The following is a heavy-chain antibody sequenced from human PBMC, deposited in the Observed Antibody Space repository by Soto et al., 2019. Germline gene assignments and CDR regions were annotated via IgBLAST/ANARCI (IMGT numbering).Heavy chain of an antibody. V-gene: IGHV1-69*13. J-gene: IGHJ6*02. D-gene: IGHD2-2*01. Sequence: SVKVSCKXSGGTFSSYAISWVRQAPGQGLEWMGGIIPIFGTANYAQKFQGRVTITADESTSTAYMELSSLRSEDTAVYYCARVYSVVGDRHAEMDVWGQGTTVTVSS. CDR2: IIPIFGTA. CDR1: GGTFSSYA. CDR3: ARVYSVVGDRHAEMDV.